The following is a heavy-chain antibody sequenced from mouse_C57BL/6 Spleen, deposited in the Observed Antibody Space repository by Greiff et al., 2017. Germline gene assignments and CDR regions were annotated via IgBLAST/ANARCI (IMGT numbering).Heavy chain of an antibody. CDR3: ARTDGDYGYNALDY. D-gene: IGHD2-13*01. J-gene: IGHJ4*01. CDR1: GYTFTSYW. V-gene: IGHV1-52*01. CDR2: IDPSGSET. Sequence: QVQLQQPGAELVRPGSSVKLSCKASGYTFTSYWMHWVKQRPIQGLEWIGNIDPSGSETHYNQKFKDKATLTVDKSSSTAYMQLSSLTSEDSAVYYCARTDGDYGYNALDYWGQGTSVTVSS.